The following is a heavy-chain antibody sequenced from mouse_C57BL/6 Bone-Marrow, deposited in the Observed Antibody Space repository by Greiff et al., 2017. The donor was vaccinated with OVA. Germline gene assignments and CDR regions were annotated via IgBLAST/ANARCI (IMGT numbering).Heavy chain of an antibody. CDR2: INPNNGGT. J-gene: IGHJ2*01. Sequence: EVQLQQSGPELVKPGASVKISCKASGYTFTDYYMNWVKQSHGQGLEWIGDINPNNGGTSYNQKFKGKATLTVDKSSSTAYMELRSLTSEDSAVYYCEIYGSSYCFDYWGQGTTLTVSS. CDR1: GYTFTDYY. CDR3: EIYGSSYCFDY. V-gene: IGHV1-26*01. D-gene: IGHD1-1*01.